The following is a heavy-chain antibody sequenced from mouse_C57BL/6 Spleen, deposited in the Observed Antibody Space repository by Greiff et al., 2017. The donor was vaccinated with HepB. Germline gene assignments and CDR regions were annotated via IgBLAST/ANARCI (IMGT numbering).Heavy chain of an antibody. J-gene: IGHJ2*01. D-gene: IGHD1-1*01. CDR1: GYTFTDYY. V-gene: IGHV1-26*01. Sequence: EVQLQQSGPELVKPGASVKISCKASGYTFTDYYMNWVKQSHGKSLEWIGDINPNNGGTSYNQKFKGKATLTVDKSSSTAYMELRSLTSEDSAVYYCARDYEVFYFDYWGQGTTLTVSS. CDR3: ARDYEVFYFDY. CDR2: INPNNGGT.